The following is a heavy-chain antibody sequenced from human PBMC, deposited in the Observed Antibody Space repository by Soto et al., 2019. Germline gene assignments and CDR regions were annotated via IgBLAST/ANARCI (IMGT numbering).Heavy chain of an antibody. D-gene: IGHD5-12*01. CDR1: GFTFSDYY. Sequence: GGSLRLSCAASGFTFSDYYMSWIRQAPGKGLEYISYISSSSGSTNYADSVKGRFTISRDNAKNSLYLQMSSLRAEDTAVYYCARDRGAYDSLYYYHGMDVWGQGTTVTVSS. CDR2: ISSSSGST. V-gene: IGHV3-11*06. J-gene: IGHJ6*02. CDR3: ARDRGAYDSLYYYHGMDV.